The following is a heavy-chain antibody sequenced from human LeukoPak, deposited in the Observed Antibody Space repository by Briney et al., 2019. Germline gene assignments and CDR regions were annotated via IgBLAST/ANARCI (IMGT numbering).Heavy chain of an antibody. V-gene: IGHV1-69*06. D-gene: IGHD6-19*01. CDR1: GGTFSSYA. Sequence: ALVKVSCKASGGTFSSYAISWVRQAPGQGLEWMGGIIPIFGTANYAQKFQGRVTMTEDTSTDTAYMELSSLRSEYTAVYYCATAYSSGPNWFDPWGQGTLVTVSS. CDR3: ATAYSSGPNWFDP. CDR2: IIPIFGTA. J-gene: IGHJ5*02.